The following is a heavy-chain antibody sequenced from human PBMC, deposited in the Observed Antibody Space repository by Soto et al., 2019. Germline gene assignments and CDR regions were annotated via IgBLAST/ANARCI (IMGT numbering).Heavy chain of an antibody. CDR2: FFIGGNT. CDR1: GGSISSATYS. D-gene: IGHD3-9*01. Sequence: PSETLSLTCTVSGGSISSATYSWGWMRQPPGKGLEWIASFFIGGNTYYNPSLKSRATISVDRSKNQFSLKLSSVTAADTAVYYCARQGNYDILTGHIGDWFDPWGQGTQVTVSS. CDR3: ARQGNYDILTGHIGDWFDP. V-gene: IGHV4-39*07. J-gene: IGHJ5*02.